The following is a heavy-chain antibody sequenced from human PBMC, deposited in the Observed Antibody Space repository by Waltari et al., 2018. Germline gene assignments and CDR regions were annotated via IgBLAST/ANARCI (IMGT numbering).Heavy chain of an antibody. CDR3: ARGDHYFDSSAYPGY. D-gene: IGHD3-22*01. Sequence: QVQLVQAGPEVKKPGASVKVPFNTSGYTLPTYGINWVRQAPGQGLEWMGWISAYNGNTNYAQELQGRVTMTTDTSTSTAYMELRSLRSDDTAVYYCARGDHYFDSSAYPGYWGQGTLVTVSS. J-gene: IGHJ4*02. CDR2: ISAYNGNT. V-gene: IGHV1-18*01. CDR1: GYTLPTYG.